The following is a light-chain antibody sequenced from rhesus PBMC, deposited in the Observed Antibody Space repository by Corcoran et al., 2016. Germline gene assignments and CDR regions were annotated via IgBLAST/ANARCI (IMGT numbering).Light chain of an antibody. CDR3: QKYSSSPYS. CDR2: GAS. CDR1: QSVSSY. J-gene: IGKJ2*01. Sequence: QVILTQSPATLSLSPGERATLSCRASQSVSSYLAWYQQKPGQAPRLLIYGASSRASGIPDRFSGRGARTEFTLTISSLEPEEFAVYYCQKYSSSPYSFGQGTKVEIK. V-gene: IGKV3-53*01.